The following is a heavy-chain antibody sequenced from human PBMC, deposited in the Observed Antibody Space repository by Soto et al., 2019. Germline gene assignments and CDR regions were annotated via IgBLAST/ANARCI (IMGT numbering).Heavy chain of an antibody. D-gene: IGHD2-15*01. J-gene: IGHJ4*02. V-gene: IGHV3-30*18. CDR1: GFTFSSYG. Sequence: PGGSLRLSCAASGFTFSSYGMHWVRQAPGKGLEWVAVISYDGSNKYYADSVKGRFTISRDNSKNTLYLQMNSLRAEDTAVYYWGNAYSIYCSGDTSYVEHIDYWGQGTTVTVSS. CDR3: GNAYSIYCSGDTSYVEHIDY. CDR2: ISYDGSNK.